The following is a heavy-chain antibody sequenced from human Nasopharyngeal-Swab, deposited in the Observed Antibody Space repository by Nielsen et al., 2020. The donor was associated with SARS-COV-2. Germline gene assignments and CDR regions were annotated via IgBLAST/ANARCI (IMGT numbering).Heavy chain of an antibody. J-gene: IGHJ6*02. Sequence: GESLKISCAASGFTFSSYGMHWVRQAPGKGLEWVAVISYDGSNKYYADSVKGRFTISRDNSKNTLYLQMNSLRAEDTAVYYCAKAQRYRITYYDILTGYYDYYYGMDVWGQGTTVTVSS. V-gene: IGHV3-30*18. CDR1: GFTFSSYG. CDR3: AKAQRYRITYYDILTGYYDYYYGMDV. CDR2: ISYDGSNK. D-gene: IGHD3-9*01.